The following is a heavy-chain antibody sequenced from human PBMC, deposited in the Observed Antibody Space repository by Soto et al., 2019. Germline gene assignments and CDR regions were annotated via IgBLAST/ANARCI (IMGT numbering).Heavy chain of an antibody. V-gene: IGHV3-23*01. CDR2: ISGSGGST. J-gene: IGHJ6*03. CDR3: AKRTVCSSTSCPASVYYYYMDV. Sequence: GGSLRLSCAASGFTFSSYAMSWVRQAPGKGLEWVSAISGSGGSTYYADSVKGRFTISRDNSKKTLYLQMNSLRAEDTAVYYCAKRTVCSSTSCPASVYYYYMDVWGKGTTVTVSS. CDR1: GFTFSSYA. D-gene: IGHD2-2*01.